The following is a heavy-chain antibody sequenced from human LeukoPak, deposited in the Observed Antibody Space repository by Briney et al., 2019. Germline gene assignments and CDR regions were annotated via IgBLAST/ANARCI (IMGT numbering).Heavy chain of an antibody. CDR3: AREYSSSPFDY. V-gene: IGHV3-53*05. CDR2: IYSGGST. Sequence: PGGSLRLSCAASGFTVSSNYMSWVRQAPGKGLEWVSVIYSGGSTYYAGSVKGRFTISRDNSKNTLYLQMSSLRSEDTAVYYCAREYSSSPFDYWGQGTLVTVSS. CDR1: GFTVSSNY. D-gene: IGHD6-6*01. J-gene: IGHJ4*02.